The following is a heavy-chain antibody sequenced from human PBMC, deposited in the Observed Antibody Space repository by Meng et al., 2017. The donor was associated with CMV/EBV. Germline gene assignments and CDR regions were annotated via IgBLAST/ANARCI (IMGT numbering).Heavy chain of an antibody. CDR3: ARGSTDDNSWYYY. D-gene: IGHD6-13*01. CDR1: GFTFSRYW. CDR2: INSDGSRT. J-gene: IGHJ4*02. Sequence: GESLKISCAGLGFTFSRYWMHWVRQAPGKGLVWVSRINSDGSRTRDADSVKGRFTISRDNSKNTLYLQMNSLRAEDTAVYYCARGSTDDNSWYYYWGQGTLVTVSS. V-gene: IGHV3-74*01.